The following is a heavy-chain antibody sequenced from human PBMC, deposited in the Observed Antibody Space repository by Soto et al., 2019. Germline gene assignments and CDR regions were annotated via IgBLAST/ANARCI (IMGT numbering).Heavy chain of an antibody. CDR1: GGSISSYY. CDR2: IYYSGST. CDR3: ASTAGYCTNGVCYQVGSFDY. Sequence: SETLSLTCTVSGGSISSYYWSWIRQPPGKGLEWIGYIYYSGSTNYNPSLKSRVTISVDTSKTQFSLKLSSVTAADTAVYYCASTAGYCTNGVCYQVGSFDYSGQGTLVTVSS. J-gene: IGHJ4*02. V-gene: IGHV4-59*08. D-gene: IGHD2-8*01.